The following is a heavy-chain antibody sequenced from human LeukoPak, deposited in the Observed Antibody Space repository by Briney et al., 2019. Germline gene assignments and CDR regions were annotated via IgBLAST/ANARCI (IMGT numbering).Heavy chain of an antibody. J-gene: IGHJ5*02. D-gene: IGHD3-16*01. CDR2: INYSGST. Sequence: PSETLSLTCAVSCGSIRNDYWSWIRQPPGKGLEWIAYINYSGSTNYNPSLESRVTISVDTSKNLFSLKFTSVTAADTAVYYCARHRPGERRFDPWGQGTLVTVSS. V-gene: IGHV4-59*08. CDR3: ARHRPGERRFDP. CDR1: CGSIRNDY.